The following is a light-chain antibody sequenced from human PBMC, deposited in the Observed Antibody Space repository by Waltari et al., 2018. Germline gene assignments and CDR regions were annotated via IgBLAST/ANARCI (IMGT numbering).Light chain of an antibody. V-gene: IGLV2-23*02. CDR2: EVI. Sequence: QSALTQPASVSGSPGQSITISCTGRRRDDGGYNFVSWYQQHPGKAPKLLIYEVIKRPSGVSIRFSGSKSGNTASLTISGLQAEDEADYYCCSYIGRALFGGGTKLTVL. J-gene: IGLJ2*01. CDR3: CSYIGRAL. CDR1: RRDDGGYNF.